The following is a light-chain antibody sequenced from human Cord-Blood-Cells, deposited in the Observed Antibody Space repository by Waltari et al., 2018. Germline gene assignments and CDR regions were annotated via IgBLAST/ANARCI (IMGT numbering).Light chain of an antibody. CDR2: AAA. CDR3: QQSYSTPYS. J-gene: IGKJ2*03. CDR1: QSISSY. Sequence: DIQMTQSPSSLSESVGDRVTITCRASQSISSYLNWYQQKPGKAPKLLIYAAASLQSGVPSRFSCSGSGTDFTLTISSLQPEEFATYYCQQSYSTPYSFGQGTKLESK. V-gene: IGKV1-39*01.